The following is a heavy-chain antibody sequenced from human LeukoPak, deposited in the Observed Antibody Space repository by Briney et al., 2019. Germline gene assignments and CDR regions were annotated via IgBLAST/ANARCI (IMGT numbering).Heavy chain of an antibody. V-gene: IGHV1-46*01. J-gene: IGHJ4*02. CDR2: INPSGGST. Sequence: ASVKVSCKASGYTFTSYYMHWVRQAPGQGLEWMGIINPSGGSTSYAQKFQGRVTTTRDTSTSTVYMELSSLRSDDTAVYYCARGFGRFGDILYPIDLWGRGTLVTVSS. CDR1: GYTFTSYY. CDR3: ARGFGRFGDILYPIDL. D-gene: IGHD3-10*01.